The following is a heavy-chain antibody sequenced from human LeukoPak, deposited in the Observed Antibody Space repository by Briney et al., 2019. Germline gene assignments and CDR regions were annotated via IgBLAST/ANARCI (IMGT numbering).Heavy chain of an antibody. D-gene: IGHD3-22*01. CDR1: GYSISSGYY. Sequence: SETLSLTCTVSGYSISSGYYWGWIRQPPGKGLEWIGSIYYSGSTYYNPSLKSRVTISVDTSKNQFSLKLSSVTAADTAVYYCARLNYYDSSALGWGQGTLVTVSS. CDR2: IYYSGST. V-gene: IGHV4-38-2*02. CDR3: ARLNYYDSSALG. J-gene: IGHJ4*02.